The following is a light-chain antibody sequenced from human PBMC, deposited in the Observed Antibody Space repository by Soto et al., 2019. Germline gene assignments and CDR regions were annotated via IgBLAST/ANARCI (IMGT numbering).Light chain of an antibody. J-gene: IGKJ1*01. V-gene: IGKV3-15*01. CDR2: GAS. Sequence: IVMTQSPSTLSLSPGERATLSCRAIQSVSNNYLAWYQQKPGQGPRLLIYGASTRATGIPARFSGSGSGTEFTLTISSLQSEDFAVYYCQQYNNWPPGTFGQGTKVDIK. CDR1: QSVSNN. CDR3: QQYNNWPPGT.